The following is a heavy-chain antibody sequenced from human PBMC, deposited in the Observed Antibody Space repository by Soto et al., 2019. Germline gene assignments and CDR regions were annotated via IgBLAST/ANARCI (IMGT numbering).Heavy chain of an antibody. Sequence: GGSLRLSCAASGFTFSSYAMSWVRQAPGKGLEWVSAISGSGGSTYYADSVKGRFTISRDNSKNTLYLQMNSLRAEDTAVYYWAKDPASGWYLAGDYWGQGTLVTVSS. J-gene: IGHJ4*02. V-gene: IGHV3-23*01. CDR2: ISGSGGST. D-gene: IGHD6-19*01. CDR3: AKDPASGWYLAGDY. CDR1: GFTFSSYA.